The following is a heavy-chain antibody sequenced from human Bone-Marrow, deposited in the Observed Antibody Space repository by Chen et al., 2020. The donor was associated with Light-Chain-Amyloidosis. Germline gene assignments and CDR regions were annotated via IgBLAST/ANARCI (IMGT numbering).Heavy chain of an antibody. Sequence: EVQLEQSGPEVKKPGASLKISCKASGYTFPNYWIGWVRQMPGKGLEWMGVIYPDDSDARYRPSFEGQVTISADKSITATYLQWRSLKASDTAMYYCARRRDGYNFDYWGQGTLVTVSS. CDR3: ARRRDGYNFDY. D-gene: IGHD5-12*01. V-gene: IGHV5-51*01. CDR1: GYTFPNYW. J-gene: IGHJ4*02. CDR2: IYPDDSDA.